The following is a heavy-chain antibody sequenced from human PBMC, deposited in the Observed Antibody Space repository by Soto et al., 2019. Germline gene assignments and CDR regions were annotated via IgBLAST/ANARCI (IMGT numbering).Heavy chain of an antibody. V-gene: IGHV3-7*04. CDR3: VRAISGSFAL. CDR1: GFSFITYW. J-gene: IGHJ4*02. CDR2: LKEDGSEK. D-gene: IGHD3-9*01. Sequence: VQLVESGGGLVQSGGSLRLSCEASGFSFITYWMNWVRQAPGKGLEWLASLKEDGSEKQYVDSVKGRFTISRDNAKNSLYLQMNSLSEEDTAVYYCVRAISGSFALWGQGTLVIVSS.